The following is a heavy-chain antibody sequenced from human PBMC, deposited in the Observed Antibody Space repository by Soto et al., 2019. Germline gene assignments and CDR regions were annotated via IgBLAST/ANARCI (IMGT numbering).Heavy chain of an antibody. J-gene: IGHJ5*02. CDR1: GYTFASYD. V-gene: IGHV1-8*01. CDR3: VRTLTTVTDDNWFDP. D-gene: IGHD4-17*01. CDR2: MNPNSGNT. Sequence: QVQLVQSGAEVKKPGASVKVSCKASGYTFASYDINWVRQATGQGLEWMGWMNPNSGNTGYAQKFQGRVTMTRNTCISTGYMELSSLTSEDTAVYYCVRTLTTVTDDNWFDPWGQGTLVTVSS.